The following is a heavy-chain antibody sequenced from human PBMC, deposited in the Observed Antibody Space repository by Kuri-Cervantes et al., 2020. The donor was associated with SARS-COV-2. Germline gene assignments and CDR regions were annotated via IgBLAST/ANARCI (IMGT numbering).Heavy chain of an antibody. CDR1: GFTFSLFA. Sequence: GESLKISCAASGFTFSLFAMHWVRQAPGQGLEWVAVILHDGNNKYYADSVKGRFTISRDNSKNTLYLQMNSLRAEDTAVYYCAKDSLGIAVAEAFDIWGQGTMVTVSS. J-gene: IGHJ3*02. D-gene: IGHD6-19*01. CDR2: ILHDGNNK. V-gene: IGHV3-30-3*01. CDR3: AKDSLGIAVAEAFDI.